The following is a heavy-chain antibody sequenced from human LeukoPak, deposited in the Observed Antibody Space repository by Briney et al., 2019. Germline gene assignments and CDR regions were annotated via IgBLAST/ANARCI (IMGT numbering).Heavy chain of an antibody. CDR2: CRNKANSYTT. Sequence: GGSLRLSCAASGFTFSDHCMDWVRQAPGKGLEWVSRCRNKANSYTTEYAASVEGRFTISRDDSKNSLYLQMNSLKAEDTAVYYCAGEAGSYGPVVYWGQGTLVTVSS. V-gene: IGHV3-72*01. CDR3: AGEAGSYGPVVY. CDR1: GFTFSDHC. J-gene: IGHJ4*02. D-gene: IGHD3-10*01.